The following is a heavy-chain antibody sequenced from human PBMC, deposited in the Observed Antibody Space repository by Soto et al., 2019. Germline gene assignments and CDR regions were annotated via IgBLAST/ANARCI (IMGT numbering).Heavy chain of an antibody. CDR1: CRYISIRIYY. J-gene: IGHJ3*02. CDR2: VYYSGSP. CDR3: SRPPTASLDAFDI. V-gene: IGHV4-39*01. Sequence: SETLSLTCSVSCRYISIRIYYRGWIRQPPGKGLEWIGSVYYSGSPYYNHSLSSRVTISVDTSKNQFSLNLSSVTAADTAVNYCSRPPTASLDAFDIGGQGTMVTVSS.